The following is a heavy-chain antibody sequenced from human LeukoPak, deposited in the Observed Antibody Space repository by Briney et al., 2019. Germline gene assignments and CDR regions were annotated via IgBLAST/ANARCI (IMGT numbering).Heavy chain of an antibody. D-gene: IGHD6-6*01. Sequence: SETLSLTCAVSVGSISSNNWWSWVRQPPGKGLEWIGEIYHSGNANYNPSLKTRVTMSVDKSKNQFSLILSSVTAADTAVYYCARDVGARLSGFWGQGTLVTVSS. V-gene: IGHV4-4*02. CDR1: VGSISSNNW. CDR3: ARDVGARLSGF. CDR2: IYHSGNA. J-gene: IGHJ4*02.